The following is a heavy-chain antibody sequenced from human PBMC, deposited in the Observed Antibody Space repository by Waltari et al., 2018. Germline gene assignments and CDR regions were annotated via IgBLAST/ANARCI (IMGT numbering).Heavy chain of an antibody. Sequence: QVQLVESGGGVVQPRGSLRLSCAASGFTFNSYGMHWVRQAPGKGLDWVAFIRYDGSNKYDVDSVKGRFTISRDNSKNTLHLQMNSLSEEDTAVYYCARDPNSSGYPTYFDYWGQGTLVTVSS. J-gene: IGHJ4*02. V-gene: IGHV3-30*02. CDR2: IRYDGSNK. D-gene: IGHD3-22*01. CDR1: GFTFNSYG. CDR3: ARDPNSSGYPTYFDY.